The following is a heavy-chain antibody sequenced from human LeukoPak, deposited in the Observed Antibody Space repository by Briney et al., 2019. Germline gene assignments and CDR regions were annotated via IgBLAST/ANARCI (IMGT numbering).Heavy chain of an antibody. V-gene: IGHV3-21*01. CDR3: ARLFCGGDCSDAFDI. D-gene: IGHD2-21*02. J-gene: IGHJ3*02. CDR2: ISSSSSYI. Sequence: GGSLRLSCAASGFTFSSYSMNWVRQAPGKGLEWVSSISSSSSYIYYADSVKGRFTISRDNAKNSLYLQMNSLRAEDTAVYYCARLFCGGDCSDAFDIWGQGTMVTVSS. CDR1: GFTFSSYS.